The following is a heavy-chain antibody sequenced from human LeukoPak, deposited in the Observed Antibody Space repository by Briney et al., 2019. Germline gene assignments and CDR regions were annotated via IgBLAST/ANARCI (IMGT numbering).Heavy chain of an antibody. CDR1: GGSISSSNYY. J-gene: IGHJ4*02. D-gene: IGHD1-26*01. V-gene: IGHV4-39*07. CDR2: INYSGST. CDR3: ATSNSGSSYFDY. Sequence: SETLSLICTVSGGSISSSNYYWGWIRQAPGKGLEWIGSINYSGSTYYNPSLKSRVTISVDTSKNQFSLKLSSVTAADTAVYYCATSNSGSSYFDYWGQGTLVTVSS.